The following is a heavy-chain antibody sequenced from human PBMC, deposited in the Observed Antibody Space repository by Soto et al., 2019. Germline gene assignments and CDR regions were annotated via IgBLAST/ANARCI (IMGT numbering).Heavy chain of an antibody. CDR2: IYYSGST. J-gene: IGHJ4*02. D-gene: IGHD6-13*01. CDR3: AREGVPYSSTYYFDY. V-gene: IGHV4-59*01. Sequence: SETLSLTCTVSGGSISSYYWSWIRQPPGKGLEWIGYIYYSGSTNYNPSLKSRVTISVDTSKNQFSLKLSSVTAADTAVYYCAREGVPYSSTYYFDYWGQGTLVTVSS. CDR1: GGSISSYY.